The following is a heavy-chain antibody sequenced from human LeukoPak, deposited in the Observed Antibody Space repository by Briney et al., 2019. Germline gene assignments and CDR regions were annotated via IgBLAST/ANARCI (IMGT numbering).Heavy chain of an antibody. D-gene: IGHD1-20*01. J-gene: IGHJ4*02. V-gene: IGHV1-24*01. CDR1: GYTLTELS. Sequence: ASVKVSCKVSGYTLTELSMHWVRQAPGKGLEWMGGFDPEDGETIYAQKFQGRVTMTEDTSTDTAYMELSSLRSEDTAVYYCATGVRYQLPGALGITGTASDYWGQGTLVTVSS. CDR2: FDPEDGET. CDR3: ATGVRYQLPGALGITGTASDY.